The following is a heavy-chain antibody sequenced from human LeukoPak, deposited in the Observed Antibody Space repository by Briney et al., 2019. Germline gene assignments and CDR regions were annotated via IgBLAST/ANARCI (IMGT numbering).Heavy chain of an antibody. CDR1: GITLSNYG. J-gene: IGHJ5*02. Sequence: GGSLRLSCAVSGITLSNYGMSWVRQAPGKGLEWVAGISDGGGSRNYADSVKGRFTISRDNAKNSLYLQMNSLRAEDTAVYYCARREWFGELEFDPWGQGTLVTVSS. CDR2: ISDGGGSR. V-gene: IGHV3-23*01. D-gene: IGHD3-10*01. CDR3: ARREWFGELEFDP.